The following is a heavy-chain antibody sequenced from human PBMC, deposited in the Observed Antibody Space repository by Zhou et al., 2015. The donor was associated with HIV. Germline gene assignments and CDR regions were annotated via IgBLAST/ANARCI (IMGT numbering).Heavy chain of an antibody. D-gene: IGHD3-10*01. CDR3: ARVYKRVRGGNYYYYGMDV. CDR1: GYTFTSYG. CDR2: IIPIFGTA. Sequence: QVQLVQSGAEVKKPGASVKVSCKASGYTFTSYGISWVRQAPGQGLEWMGGIIPIFGTANYAQKFQGRVTITADESTSTAYMELSSLRSEDTAVYYCARVYKRVRGGNYYYYGMDVWGQGTTVTVSS. V-gene: IGHV1-69*13. J-gene: IGHJ6*02.